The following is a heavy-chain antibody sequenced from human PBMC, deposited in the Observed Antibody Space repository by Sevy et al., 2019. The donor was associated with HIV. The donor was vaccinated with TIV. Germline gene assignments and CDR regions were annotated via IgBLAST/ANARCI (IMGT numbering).Heavy chain of an antibody. Sequence: GGSLRLSCAASGFTFSSYSMNWVRQAPGKGLEWVSYISSSSSTIYYADSVKGRFTIARVNAKNSLYLQMNSLRDEDTAVYYCARLNAYPIFDCSGGSCYPDAFDIWGQGTMVTVSS. V-gene: IGHV3-48*02. D-gene: IGHD2-15*01. J-gene: IGHJ3*02. CDR2: ISSSSSTI. CDR1: GFTFSSYS. CDR3: ARLNAYPIFDCSGGSCYPDAFDI.